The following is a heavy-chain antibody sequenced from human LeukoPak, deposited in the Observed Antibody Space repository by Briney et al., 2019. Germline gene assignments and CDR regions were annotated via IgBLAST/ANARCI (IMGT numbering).Heavy chain of an antibody. J-gene: IGHJ4*02. D-gene: IGHD5-18*01. CDR2: VDHTGST. V-gene: IGHV4-59*01. CDR1: DDSITMYY. Sequence: SETLSLTCTVSDDSITMYYWTWIRQPPGKGLEWIGYVDHTGSTKFNPSLNGRVSISRDTSNNFFSLRLRSVTAADTAVYYCARGRKYTSGYRVTELGSGYSDCWGQGTLDTVSS. CDR3: ARGRKYTSGYRVTELGSGYSDC.